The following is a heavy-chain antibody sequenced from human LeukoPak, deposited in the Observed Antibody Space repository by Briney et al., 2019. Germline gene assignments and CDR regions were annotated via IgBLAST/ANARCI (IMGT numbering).Heavy chain of an antibody. CDR2: ISSGGTYE. D-gene: IGHD3-10*01. V-gene: IGHV3-30*01. CDR1: GFTFSNYA. J-gene: IGHJ4*02. Sequence: PGGSLRLSCAASGFTFSNYAIHWVRQAPGKGLEWVSLISSGGTYEYYADSVKGRFTISRDNSKNTLYLQLNSLRAEDTAVYYCARDSTYYYDSGSSGPHYFDNWGQGTLVTVSS. CDR3: ARDSTYYYDSGSSGPHYFDN.